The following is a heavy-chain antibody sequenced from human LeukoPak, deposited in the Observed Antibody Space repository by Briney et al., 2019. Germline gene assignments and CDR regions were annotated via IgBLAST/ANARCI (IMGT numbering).Heavy chain of an antibody. Sequence: GGSLRLSCAASGFTFSSYSMNWVRQAPGKGLEWVSYISSSSSTTQYADSVKGRFTISRDSAKNSLYLQMNSLRDEDTAVYYCVRILYGSGRYGAFDLWGQGTMVTVSS. CDR1: GFTFSSYS. CDR2: ISSSSSTT. CDR3: VRILYGSGRYGAFDL. V-gene: IGHV3-48*02. D-gene: IGHD3-10*01. J-gene: IGHJ3*01.